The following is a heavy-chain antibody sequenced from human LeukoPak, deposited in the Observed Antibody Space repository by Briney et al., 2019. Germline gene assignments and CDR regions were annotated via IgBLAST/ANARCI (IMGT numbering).Heavy chain of an antibody. CDR2: ISAYNGNT. V-gene: IGHV1-18*01. CDR1: GYTFTSYG. J-gene: IGHJ5*02. D-gene: IGHD2-15*01. CDR3: ARDREDIVVVVAAHNWFDP. Sequence: ASVKVSCKASGYTFTSYGISWVRQAPGQGLEWMGWISAYNGNTNYAQKLQGRVTMTTDTSTSTAYMELRSLRSDDTAVYYCARDREDIVVVVAAHNWFDPWGQGTLVTVSS.